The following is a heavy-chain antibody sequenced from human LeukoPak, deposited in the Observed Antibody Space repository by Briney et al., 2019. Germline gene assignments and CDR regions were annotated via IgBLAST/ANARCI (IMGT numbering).Heavy chain of an antibody. CDR2: IHSSGIT. CDR3: ARGPSDGSSKYYFDY. Sequence: SETLSLTCSVSGDSISRSFWSWIRQPAGKGLEWIGRIHSSGITHYNPSLKSRVTMSLDTSKNQFSLRLTSVTAADTALYYCARGPSDGSSKYYFDYWGQGILVTVSS. V-gene: IGHV4-4*07. CDR1: GDSISRSF. J-gene: IGHJ4*02. D-gene: IGHD3-10*01.